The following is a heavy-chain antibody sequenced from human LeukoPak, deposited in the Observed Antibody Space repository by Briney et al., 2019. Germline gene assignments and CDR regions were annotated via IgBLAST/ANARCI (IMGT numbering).Heavy chain of an antibody. CDR1: GYSFTSYW. CDR3: ARTPTTVTTGYYYYYMDV. V-gene: IGHV5-51*01. Sequence: GESLKISCKGSGYSFTSYWIGWVRQMPGKGLEWMGIIYPGDSDTGYSPSFQGQVTISADKSISTAYLQWSSLKASDTAMYYCARTPTTVTTGYYYYYMDVWGKGTTVTVSS. D-gene: IGHD4-11*01. J-gene: IGHJ6*03. CDR2: IYPGDSDT.